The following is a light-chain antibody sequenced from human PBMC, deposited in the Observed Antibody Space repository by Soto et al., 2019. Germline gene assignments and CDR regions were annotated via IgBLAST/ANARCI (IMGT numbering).Light chain of an antibody. CDR3: QVLDSSSDHVV. CDR2: DDS. V-gene: IGLV3-21*02. J-gene: IGLJ2*01. Sequence: SYELTQPPSVSVAPGQTARITCGGNNIGSKSVHWYRQKPGQAPVLVVYDDSDRPSGIPERFSGSNSGNTATLTISRVEDGDEADYYCQVLDSSSDHVVFGGGTQVTVL. CDR1: NIGSKS.